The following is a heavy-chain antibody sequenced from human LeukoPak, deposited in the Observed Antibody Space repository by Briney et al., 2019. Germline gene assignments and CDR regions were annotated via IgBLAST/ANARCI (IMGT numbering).Heavy chain of an antibody. V-gene: IGHV3-48*01. J-gene: IGHJ4*02. CDR2: ISNTGSTI. CDR1: GFHFSHYN. CDR3: VRDLALLGYCSGASCYFAD. D-gene: IGHD2-15*01. Sequence: GGSLRLSCAASGFHFSHYNMNWVRQAPGKGLEWVSYISNTGSTIYYADSEKGRFTISRDNAKNSLYLQMNSLRVEDTALYYCVRDLALLGYCSGASCYFADWGRGTLVTVSS.